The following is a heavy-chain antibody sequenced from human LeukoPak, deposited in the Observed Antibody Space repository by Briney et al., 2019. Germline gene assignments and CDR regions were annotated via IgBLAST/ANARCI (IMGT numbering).Heavy chain of an antibody. Sequence: GGSLRLSCAASGFTFGSYGMHWVRQAPGKGLEWVAVIWYDGSNKYYADSVKGRFTISRDNSKNTPYLQMNSLRAEDTAVYYCAREDIVVVVAAQPLHPGYILRGFDPWGQGTLVTVSS. D-gene: IGHD2-15*01. CDR2: IWYDGSNK. V-gene: IGHV3-33*01. CDR3: AREDIVVVVAAQPLHPGYILRGFDP. CDR1: GFTFGSYG. J-gene: IGHJ5*02.